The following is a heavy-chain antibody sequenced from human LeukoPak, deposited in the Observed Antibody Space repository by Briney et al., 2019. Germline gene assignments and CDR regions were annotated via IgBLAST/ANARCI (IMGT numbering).Heavy chain of an antibody. Sequence: GASVKVSCKASGYTFSDYDINWVRQAAGQGLEWMGWMNPITGSTSYVQKFRGRIIMTRDTSITTAFMELTSLTSDDTAIYYCARVKRFPTVWFDPWGQGTLVSVSS. CDR2: MNPITGST. CDR1: GYTFSDYD. D-gene: IGHD3-10*01. V-gene: IGHV1-8*01. J-gene: IGHJ5*02. CDR3: ARVKRFPTVWFDP.